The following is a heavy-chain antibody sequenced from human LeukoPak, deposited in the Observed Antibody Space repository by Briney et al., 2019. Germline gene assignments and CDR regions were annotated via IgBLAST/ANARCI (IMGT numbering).Heavy chain of an antibody. D-gene: IGHD3-22*01. J-gene: IGHJ3*02. Sequence: PSETLSLTCTVSGGSISSYYWSWLRQPAGKGLEWIGRIYTSGSTNYNPSLKSRVTMSVDTSKNQFTLKLSSVTAADTAVYYCARDVSVRSITMIVVGAFDIWGQGTMVTVSS. CDR1: GGSISSYY. CDR3: ARDVSVRSITMIVVGAFDI. CDR2: IYTSGST. V-gene: IGHV4-4*07.